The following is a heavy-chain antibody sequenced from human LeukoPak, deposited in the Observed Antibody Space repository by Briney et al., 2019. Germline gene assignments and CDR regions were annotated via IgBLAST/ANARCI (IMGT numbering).Heavy chain of an antibody. CDR3: ATGYYFGSGSYGYLDY. CDR2: IYIIGDT. Sequence: AGRSLRLSCAASGFTFSSKYMSWGRQTPGKGLQWVALIYIIGDTYTADCAKGRFTISRDNSENTLYLQMDSLRAEDTAVYYCATGYYFGSGSYGYLDYWGQGTLVTVSS. D-gene: IGHD3-10*01. J-gene: IGHJ4*02. V-gene: IGHV3-53*01. CDR1: GFTFSSKY.